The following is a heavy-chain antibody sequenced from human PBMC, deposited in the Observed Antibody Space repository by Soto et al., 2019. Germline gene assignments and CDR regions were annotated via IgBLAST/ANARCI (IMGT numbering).Heavy chain of an antibody. Sequence: QVQLQQSGPGLVKPSQTLSLTCAISGDSVSSNSAAWNWIRQSPSRGLEWLGRTYYRSKWYNDYAVSVKSRITINPDTSKNQFSLQLNSVTPEDTAVYYCARSGYRGFSSSWPYYYGMDVWGQGTTVTVSS. CDR1: GDSVSSNSAA. J-gene: IGHJ6*02. V-gene: IGHV6-1*01. D-gene: IGHD6-13*01. CDR3: ARSGYRGFSSSWPYYYGMDV. CDR2: TYYRSKWYN.